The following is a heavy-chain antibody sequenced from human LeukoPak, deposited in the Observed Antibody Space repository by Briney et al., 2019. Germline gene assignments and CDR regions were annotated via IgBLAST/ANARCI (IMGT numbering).Heavy chain of an antibody. V-gene: IGHV2-70*11. D-gene: IGHD6-19*01. CDR2: IDWDDDK. CDR1: GFSLSTTGMC. J-gene: IGHJ3*02. CDR3: ARIRRGIAVAGSTQDAFDI. Sequence: SGPTLVNPTQTLTLTCTFSGFSLSTTGMCVSWIRQPPGKALEWLARIDWDDDKYYSTSLKTRLTISKDTSKSQVVLTMTNMDPVDTATYYCARIRRGIAVAGSTQDAFDIWGQGTMVTVSS.